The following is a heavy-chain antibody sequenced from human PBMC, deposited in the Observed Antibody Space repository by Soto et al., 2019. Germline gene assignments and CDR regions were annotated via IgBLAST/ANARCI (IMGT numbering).Heavy chain of an antibody. CDR3: ARQPVTIPKSNWFDP. V-gene: IGHV4-39*01. Sequence: PSETLSLTCTVSGGSISSSSYYWGWIRQPPGKGLEWIGSIYYSGSTYYNPSLKSRVTISVDTSKNQFSLRLSSVTAADTAVYYCARQPVTIPKSNWFDPWGQGTLVTVSS. CDR1: GGSISSSSYY. J-gene: IGHJ5*02. D-gene: IGHD4-17*01. CDR2: IYYSGST.